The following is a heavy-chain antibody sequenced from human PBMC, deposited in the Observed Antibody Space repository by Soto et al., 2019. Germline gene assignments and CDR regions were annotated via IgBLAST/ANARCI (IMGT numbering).Heavy chain of an antibody. CDR2: IYYSGST. CDR1: GGSISSYY. V-gene: IGHV4-59*01. Sequence: SETLSLTCTVSGGSISSYYWSWIRQPPGKGLEWIGYIYYSGSTNYNPSLKSRVTISVDTSKNQFSLKLSSVTAADTAVYYCARAGEVNSYYYYGMDVWGKGTTVTVSS. D-gene: IGHD1-26*01. J-gene: IGHJ6*04. CDR3: ARAGEVNSYYYYGMDV.